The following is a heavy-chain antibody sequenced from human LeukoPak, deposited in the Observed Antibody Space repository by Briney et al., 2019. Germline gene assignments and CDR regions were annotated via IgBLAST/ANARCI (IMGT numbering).Heavy chain of an antibody. Sequence: GGSLRLSCAASGFTFSSYAMSWVRQAPGKGLEWVSAISGSGGSTYYADSVKGRFTISRDNSKNTLYLQMNSLRAEDTAVYYCAKFESSIRVRSQLLSGDAFDIWGQGTMVTVSS. CDR2: ISGSGGST. D-gene: IGHD2-2*01. CDR3: AKFESSIRVRSQLLSGDAFDI. V-gene: IGHV3-23*01. J-gene: IGHJ3*02. CDR1: GFTFSSYA.